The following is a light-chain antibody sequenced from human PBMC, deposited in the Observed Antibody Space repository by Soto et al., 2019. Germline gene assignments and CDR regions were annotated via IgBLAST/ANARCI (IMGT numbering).Light chain of an antibody. CDR2: LNSDGSH. CDR1: SGHSSYA. J-gene: IGLJ1*01. Sequence: QTVVTQSPSASASLGASVKLTCTLSSGHSSYAIAWHQQQPEKGPRYLMKLNSDGSHSKGDGIPDRFSGSSSGAERYLTISSLQSKDEADYYCQTWGTGIHYVFGTGTKLTVL. CDR3: QTWGTGIHYV. V-gene: IGLV4-69*01.